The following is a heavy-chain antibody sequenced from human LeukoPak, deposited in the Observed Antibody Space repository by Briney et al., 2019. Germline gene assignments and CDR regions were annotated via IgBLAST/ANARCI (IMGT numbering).Heavy chain of an antibody. CDR1: GFTFSSNW. CDR2: IKQDGSEK. V-gene: IGHV3-7*01. Sequence: PGGSLRLSCAASGFTFSSNWMSWFRQAPAKGLEWVANIKQDGSEKYYVDSVKGRFTISRDNAKNSLYLQMNSLRAEDTAVYYCARANMITFPGTFGYWGQGTLVTVSS. CDR3: ARANMITFPGTFGY. J-gene: IGHJ4*02. D-gene: IGHD3-16*01.